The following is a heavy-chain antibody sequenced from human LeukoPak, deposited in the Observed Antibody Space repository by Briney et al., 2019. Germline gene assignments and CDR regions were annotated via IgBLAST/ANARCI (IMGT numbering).Heavy chain of an antibody. CDR2: IYFSGST. CDR1: GGSMSSYY. D-gene: IGHD3-16*01. Sequence: SQTLSLTCTVSGGSMSSYYWSWIRQPPGKGLEWIGYIYFSGSTNYNPSLKGRVTISVDTSKNQFTLNLSSVTAADTAVYYCARGRYGWLPFDYWGQGTLVTVSS. V-gene: IGHV4-59*01. J-gene: IGHJ4*02. CDR3: ARGRYGWLPFDY.